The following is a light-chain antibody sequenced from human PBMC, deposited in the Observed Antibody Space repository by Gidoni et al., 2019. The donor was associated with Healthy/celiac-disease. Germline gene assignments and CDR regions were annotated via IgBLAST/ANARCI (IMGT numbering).Light chain of an antibody. CDR3: QQRSNWPPMYS. Sequence: EIVLTQSPATLSLSPGERATLSCRASQSVSSYLAWYQQKPGQAPRLLIYDASSGSGTDFTLTISSLEPEDFAVYYCQQRSNWPPMYSFGQGTKLEIK. CDR1: QSVSSY. CDR2: DAS. J-gene: IGKJ2*03. V-gene: IGKV3-11*01.